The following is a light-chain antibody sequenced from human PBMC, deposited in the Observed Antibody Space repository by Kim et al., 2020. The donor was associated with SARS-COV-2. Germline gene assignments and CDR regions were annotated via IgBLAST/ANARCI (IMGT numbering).Light chain of an antibody. J-gene: IGLJ1*01. CDR1: SSDVGGYNY. CDR2: DVS. CDR3: SSYTGSSTYV. V-gene: IGLV2-14*01. Sequence: QSALTQPASVSGSPGQSITISCTGTSSDVGGYNYVSWYQQHPGKAPKVMIYDVSKRPSGVSNRFSGSKSGNTASLTISGLQAEDEADYYCSSYTGSSTYVFGTGTEVTVL.